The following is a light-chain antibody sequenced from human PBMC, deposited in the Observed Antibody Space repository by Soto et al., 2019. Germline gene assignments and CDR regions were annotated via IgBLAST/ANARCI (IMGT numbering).Light chain of an antibody. CDR1: SSDVGGYNY. Sequence: QSALTQPASVSGSPGQSITISCTGTSSDVGGYNYVSWFQQHPGKAPKLVLYEVSNRPSGVSNRFSGSKSGNTASLTISCLQAEDGAYYLCGSYTAVPPYVFGRATKLTVL. V-gene: IGLV2-14*01. J-gene: IGLJ1*01. CDR2: EVS. CDR3: GSYTAVPPYV.